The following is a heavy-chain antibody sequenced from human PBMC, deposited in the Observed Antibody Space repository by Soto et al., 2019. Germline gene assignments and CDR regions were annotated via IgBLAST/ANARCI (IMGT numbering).Heavy chain of an antibody. Sequence: SETLSLTCTVSGGSISSGGYYWIWIRQHPGKGLEWIGYIYYSGSTYYNPSLKSRVTISVDTSKNQFSLKLSSVTAADTAVYYCAVSGGNYYYSGMDVWGQGTTVTVSS. V-gene: IGHV4-31*03. J-gene: IGHJ6*02. D-gene: IGHD2-8*02. CDR2: IYYSGST. CDR3: AVSGGNYYYSGMDV. CDR1: GGSISSGGYY.